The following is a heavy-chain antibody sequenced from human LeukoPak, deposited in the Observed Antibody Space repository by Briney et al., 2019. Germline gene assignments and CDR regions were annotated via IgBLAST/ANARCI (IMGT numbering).Heavy chain of an antibody. J-gene: IGHJ6*02. V-gene: IGHV1-69*13. Sequence: SVKVSCKASGGTFSSYAISWVRQAPGQGLEWMGGIIPIFGTANYAQKFQGRVTITADESTNTAYMELSSLRSEDTAVYYCARPYSSSSYYYGMDVWGQGTTVTVSS. CDR3: ARPYSSSSYYYGMDV. D-gene: IGHD6-6*01. CDR2: IIPIFGTA. CDR1: GGTFSSYA.